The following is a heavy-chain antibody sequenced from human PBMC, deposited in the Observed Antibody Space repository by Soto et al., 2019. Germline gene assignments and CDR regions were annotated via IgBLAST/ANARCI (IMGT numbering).Heavy chain of an antibody. V-gene: IGHV4-38-2*01. Sequence: PSETLSLTCAVSGYFISSGYYWGWIRQPPGKGLEWIGSMFHSGSTHYNPSLKSRVTISVDTSKNHFSLRLSSVTASDTAVYYCARGHIVVVPTVGWFDPWGPGTLVTVSS. CDR3: ARGHIVVVPTVGWFDP. J-gene: IGHJ5*02. D-gene: IGHD2-2*01. CDR2: MFHSGST. CDR1: GYFISSGYY.